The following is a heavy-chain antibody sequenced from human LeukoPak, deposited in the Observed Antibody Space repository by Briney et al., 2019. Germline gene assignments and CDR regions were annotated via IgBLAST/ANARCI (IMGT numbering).Heavy chain of an antibody. V-gene: IGHV3-53*01. D-gene: IGHD1-26*01. Sequence: GGSLRLSCAASGFSVSSNYMSWVRQTPGKGLECVSLIYSGGNTYYADSVKGRFTISRDHSKNTLYLQMNTLRAEDTAVYYCAKDVVVGEFDYWGQGTLVTVSS. CDR1: GFSVSSNY. CDR2: IYSGGNT. J-gene: IGHJ4*02. CDR3: AKDVVVGEFDY.